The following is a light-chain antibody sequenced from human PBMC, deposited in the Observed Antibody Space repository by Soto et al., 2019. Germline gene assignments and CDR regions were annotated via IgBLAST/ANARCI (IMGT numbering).Light chain of an antibody. V-gene: IGKV1-39*01. CDR1: QSIGIN. CDR3: QQSYSTPLS. CDR2: AAS. J-gene: IGKJ4*01. Sequence: DIQMTQSPSSLSASVGDRVTITCRASQSIGINLNWYHQRPGKAPNLLIFAASSLQTGVPSRFSGSGSGTDSTLTISGLQPEDSAIYYCQQSYSTPLSFGGGTKVEIK.